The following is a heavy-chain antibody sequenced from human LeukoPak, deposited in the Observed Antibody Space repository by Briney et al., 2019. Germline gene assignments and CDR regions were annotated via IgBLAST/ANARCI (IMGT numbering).Heavy chain of an antibody. D-gene: IGHD6-13*01. CDR1: GGSFSDYY. CDR2: INHSGIT. CDR3: ARGYSSIRGWFDP. J-gene: IGHJ5*02. V-gene: IGHV4-34*01. Sequence: SETLSLTCAVYGGSFSDYYWSWIRQPPGKGLEWIGEINHSGITNYNPSLKSRVTISVDTSKNQFSLKLSSVTAADTAVFYCARGYSSIRGWFDPWGQGTPVTVSS.